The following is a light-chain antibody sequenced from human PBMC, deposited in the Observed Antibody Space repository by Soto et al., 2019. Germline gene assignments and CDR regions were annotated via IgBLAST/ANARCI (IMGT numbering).Light chain of an antibody. J-gene: IGLJ2*01. CDR2: EVS. CDR3: TSYAGSNNFVV. CDR1: SSDVGGYNY. V-gene: IGLV2-8*01. Sequence: QSALTQPPSASGSPGQSVTISCTGTSSDVGGYNYVSWYQQHPGKAPKLMIYEVSKRHSGVPDRFSGSKSGNTASLTVSGIQAEDEADYYCTSYAGSNNFVVFGGGTKLTVL.